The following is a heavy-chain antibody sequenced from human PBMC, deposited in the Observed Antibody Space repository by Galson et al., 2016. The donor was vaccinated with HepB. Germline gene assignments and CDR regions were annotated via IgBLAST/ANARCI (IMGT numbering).Heavy chain of an antibody. Sequence: SVKVSCKASGYTFTSYYVNWVRQAPEQGLEWMGAINPRGGGTTYAQKFQGRVTLIRDTSTSTTYMELSSLRSEDTAVYFCARDRDAFMASYYYYGMDVWGQGTTVTVSS. V-gene: IGHV1-46*01. CDR3: ARDRDAFMASYYYYGMDV. CDR2: INPRGGGT. J-gene: IGHJ6*02. CDR1: GYTFTSYY. D-gene: IGHD3-3*02.